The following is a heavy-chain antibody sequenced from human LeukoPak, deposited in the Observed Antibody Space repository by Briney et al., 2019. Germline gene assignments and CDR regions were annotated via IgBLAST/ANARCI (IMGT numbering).Heavy chain of an antibody. CDR2: IYYSGST. D-gene: IGHD6-19*01. Sequence: SETLSLTCTVSGGSVSSGSYYWSWIRQPPGQGLEWIGYIYYSGSTNYNPSLKSRVTISVDTSKNRFSLKLSSVTAADTAVYYCARDLGSSGWATIDYWGQGTLVTVSS. J-gene: IGHJ4*02. CDR3: ARDLGSSGWATIDY. CDR1: GGSVSSGSYY. V-gene: IGHV4-61*01.